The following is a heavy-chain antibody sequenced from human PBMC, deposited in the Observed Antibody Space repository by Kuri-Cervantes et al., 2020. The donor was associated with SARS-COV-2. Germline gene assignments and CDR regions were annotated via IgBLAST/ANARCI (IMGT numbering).Heavy chain of an antibody. Sequence: SVKVSCKASGGTFSSYAISWVRQAPGQGLEWMGGIIPIFGTANCAQKFQGRVTITADESTSTAYMELSSLRSEGTAVYYCARGALPREAFDIWGQGTMVTVSS. CDR3: ARGALPREAFDI. J-gene: IGHJ3*02. CDR2: IIPIFGTA. V-gene: IGHV1-69*13. D-gene: IGHD1-26*01. CDR1: GGTFSSYA.